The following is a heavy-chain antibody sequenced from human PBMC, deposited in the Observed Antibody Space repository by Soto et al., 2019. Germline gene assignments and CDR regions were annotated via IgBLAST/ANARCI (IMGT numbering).Heavy chain of an antibody. J-gene: IGHJ5*01. CDR1: GGSISSSSYY. V-gene: IGHV4-39*01. CDR3: AGAAAGTGWFDS. CDR2: IYYSGST. Sequence: SETLSLTCTVSGGSISSSSYYWGWIRQPPGRGLEWIGSIYYSGSTYYNPSLKSRVTISVDTSKNQFSLKLSSVTAADTAVYYCAGAAAGTGWFDSWGQGTLVTVSS. D-gene: IGHD6-13*01.